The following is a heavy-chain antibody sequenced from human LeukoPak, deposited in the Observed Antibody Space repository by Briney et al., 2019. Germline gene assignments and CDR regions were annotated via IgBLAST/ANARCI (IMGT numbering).Heavy chain of an antibody. V-gene: IGHV1-8*01. J-gene: IGHJ6*02. CDR1: GYTFTSYD. CDR3: AREGEGYSSSLPIYYYGMDV. Sequence: ASVKVSCKASGYTFTSYDINWLRQASGQGLEWMGWMNPNSGNTGYAQKFQGRFTMTWDTSITTAYMELRSLRSDDTAVYYCAREGEGYSSSLPIYYYGMDVWGQGTTVTVSS. D-gene: IGHD6-13*01. CDR2: MNPNSGNT.